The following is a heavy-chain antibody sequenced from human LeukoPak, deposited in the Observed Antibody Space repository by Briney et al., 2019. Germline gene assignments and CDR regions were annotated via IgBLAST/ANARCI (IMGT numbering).Heavy chain of an antibody. CDR3: ARFPQGDSSGNY. V-gene: IGHV3-21*01. D-gene: IGHD3-22*01. Sequence: PGGSLRLSCAASGFTFSSYAMNWVRQAPGKGLEWVSSISSSSSYIYYADSVKGRFTISRDNAKNSLYLQMNSLRAEDTAVYYCARFPQGDSSGNYWGQGTLVTVSS. CDR2: ISSSSSYI. J-gene: IGHJ4*02. CDR1: GFTFSSYA.